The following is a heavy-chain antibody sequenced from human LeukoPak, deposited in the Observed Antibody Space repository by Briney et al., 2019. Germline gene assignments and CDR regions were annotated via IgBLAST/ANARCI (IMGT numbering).Heavy chain of an antibody. V-gene: IGHV3-43*02. CDR3: ARESGKFDY. J-gene: IGHJ4*02. CDR1: GLPIGDFA. CDR2: ISGDGVST. Sequence: PGGSLRLSCVASGLPIGDFAMHWVRQAPGQGLEWVSLISGDGVSTFFADSAKGRFSISRDNSKNSLFLEMSSLRTEDTAMYYCARESGKFDYWGQGTLVAVSS.